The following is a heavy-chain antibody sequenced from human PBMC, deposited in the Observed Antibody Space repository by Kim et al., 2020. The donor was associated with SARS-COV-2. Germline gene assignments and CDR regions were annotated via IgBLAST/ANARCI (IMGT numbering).Heavy chain of an antibody. J-gene: IGHJ3*02. Sequence: SETLSLTCAVYGGSFSGYYWSWIRQPPGKGLEWIGEINHSGSTNYNPSLKSRVTISVDTSKNQFSLKLSSVTAADTAVYYCARGVQDAFDIWGQGTMVTVSS. CDR2: INHSGST. CDR3: ARGVQDAFDI. D-gene: IGHD1-1*01. CDR1: GGSFSGYY. V-gene: IGHV4-34*01.